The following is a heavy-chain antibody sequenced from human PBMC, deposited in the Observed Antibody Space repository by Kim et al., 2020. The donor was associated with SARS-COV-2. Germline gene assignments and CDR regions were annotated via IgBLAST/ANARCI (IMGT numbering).Heavy chain of an antibody. CDR1: GGSFSGYY. CDR3: ARVYCSGGSCYRYFDY. Sequence: SETLSLTCAVYGGSFSGYYWSWIRQPPGKGLEWIGEINHSGSTNYNPSLKSRVTISVDTSKNQFSLXLSSVTAADTAVYYCARVYCSGGSCYRYFDYWGQGTXVTVSS. V-gene: IGHV4-34*01. D-gene: IGHD2-15*01. J-gene: IGHJ4*02. CDR2: INHSGST.